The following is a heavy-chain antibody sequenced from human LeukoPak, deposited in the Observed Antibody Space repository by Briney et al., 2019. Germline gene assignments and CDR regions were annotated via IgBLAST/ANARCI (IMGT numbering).Heavy chain of an antibody. J-gene: IGHJ4*02. CDR2: ISYDGSNK. Sequence: GGSLRLSCAASGFTFSSYGMHWVRQAPGKGLEWVAVISYDGSNKYYADSVKGRFTISRDNSTNTLYLQMNSLRAEDTAVYYCAKAGSGSYLELDYWGQGTLVTVSS. CDR1: GFTFSSYG. CDR3: AKAGSGSYLELDY. D-gene: IGHD3-10*01. V-gene: IGHV3-30*18.